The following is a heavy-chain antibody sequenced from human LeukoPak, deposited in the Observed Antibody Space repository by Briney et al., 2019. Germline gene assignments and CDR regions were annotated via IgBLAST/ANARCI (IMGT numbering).Heavy chain of an antibody. Sequence: GGSLRHSCAASGFTFSSYAMHWVRQAPGKGLEWVAVISYDGSNKYYADSVKGRFTISRGNSKNTLYLQMNSLRAEDTAVYYCARDAGHYFDYWGQGTLVTISS. D-gene: IGHD3-10*01. CDR2: ISYDGSNK. V-gene: IGHV3-30-3*01. CDR3: ARDAGHYFDY. CDR1: GFTFSSYA. J-gene: IGHJ4*02.